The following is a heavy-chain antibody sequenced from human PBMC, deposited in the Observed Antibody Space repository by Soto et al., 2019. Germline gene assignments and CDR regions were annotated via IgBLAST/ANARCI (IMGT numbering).Heavy chain of an antibody. CDR2: IIPILGTA. D-gene: IGHD5-12*01. Sequence: GASVKVSCKASGGTFSSYAISWVRRAPGQGLEWMGGIIPILGTANYAQKFQGRVTITADESTSTAYMELSSLRSEDTAVYYCARGGDGYNFSPGIDYWGQGTLVTVSS. CDR3: ARGGDGYNFSPGIDY. CDR1: GGTFSSYA. J-gene: IGHJ4*02. V-gene: IGHV1-69*13.